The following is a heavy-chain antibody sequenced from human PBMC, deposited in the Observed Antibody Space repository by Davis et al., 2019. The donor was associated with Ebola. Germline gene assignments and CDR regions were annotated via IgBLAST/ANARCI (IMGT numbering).Heavy chain of an antibody. D-gene: IGHD2-2*01. J-gene: IGHJ6*02. V-gene: IGHV3-33*08. CDR1: GFTFSSYD. Sequence: PGGSLRLSCAASGFTFSSYDMHWVRQAPGKGLEWVAVIWYDGSNKYYADSVKGRFTISRDNSKNTLYLQMNSLRAEDTAVYYCARAPAASDYYYYGMDVWGQGTTVTVSS. CDR2: IWYDGSNK. CDR3: ARAPAASDYYYYGMDV.